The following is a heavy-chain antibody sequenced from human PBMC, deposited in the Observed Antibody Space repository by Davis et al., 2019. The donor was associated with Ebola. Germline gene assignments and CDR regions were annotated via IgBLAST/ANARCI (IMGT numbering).Heavy chain of an antibody. CDR1: GFTFSSYS. V-gene: IGHV3-23*01. Sequence: GESLKISSAASGFTFSSYSMNWVRQAPGKGLEWVSAISGSGGSTYYADSVKGRFTISRDNSKNTLYLQMNSLRAEDTAVYYCAKDRSVSRSPAAILDYWGQGTLVTVSS. D-gene: IGHD5/OR15-5a*01. CDR2: ISGSGGST. CDR3: AKDRSVSRSPAAILDY. J-gene: IGHJ4*02.